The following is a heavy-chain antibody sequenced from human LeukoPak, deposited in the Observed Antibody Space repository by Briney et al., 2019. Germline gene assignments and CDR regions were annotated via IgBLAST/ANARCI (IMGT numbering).Heavy chain of an antibody. V-gene: IGHV4-31*02. CDR3: ATTLRGGYCSGGSCYWGNWYFDL. CDR1: GFTFSSYE. J-gene: IGHJ2*01. CDR2: IYYSGST. D-gene: IGHD2-15*01. Sequence: LRLSCAASGFTFSSYEMNWVRQHPGKGLEWIGYIYYSGSTYYNPSLKSRVTISVDTSKNQFSLKLSSVTAADTAVYYCATTLRGGYCSGGSCYWGNWYFDLWGRGTLVTVSS.